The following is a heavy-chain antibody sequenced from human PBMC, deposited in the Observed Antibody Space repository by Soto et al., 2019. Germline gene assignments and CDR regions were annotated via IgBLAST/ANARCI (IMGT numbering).Heavy chain of an antibody. J-gene: IGHJ3*01. CDR1: GLTVSGKKY. V-gene: IGHV3-53*01. CDR3: ASWHEREHAYDV. D-gene: IGHD1-1*01. CDR2: LYDVDGS. Sequence: DVQLVESGGGLIQLGESLRLSCAAFGLTVSGKKYVAWVRQAPGKGLEWVSALYDVDGSFYADSVKGRFTTSSDSSKTTVYLQMNGLRPDDTAVYYCASWHEREHAYDVWGQGTTVTVSS.